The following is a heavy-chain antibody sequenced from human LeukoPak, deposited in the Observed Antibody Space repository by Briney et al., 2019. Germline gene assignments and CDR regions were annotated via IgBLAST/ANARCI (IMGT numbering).Heavy chain of an antibody. CDR3: ARDQYYYGSGSYSGSGY. V-gene: IGHV1-2*06. Sequence: GASVKVSCKASGYTFTGYYMHWVRQAPGQGLEWMGRINPNSGGTNYAQKFQGRVTMTRDTSISTAYMELSRLRSDDTAVYYCARDQYYYGSGSYSGSGYWGQGTLVTVSS. CDR2: INPNSGGT. D-gene: IGHD3-10*01. CDR1: GYTFTGYY. J-gene: IGHJ4*02.